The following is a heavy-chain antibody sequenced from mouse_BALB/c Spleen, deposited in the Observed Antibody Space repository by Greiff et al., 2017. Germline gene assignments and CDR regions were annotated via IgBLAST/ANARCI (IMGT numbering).Heavy chain of an antibody. D-gene: IGHD1-1*01. V-gene: IGHV5-12-1*01. J-gene: IGHJ2*01. Sequence: EVKLVESGGGLVKPGGSLKLSCAASGFAFSSYDMSWVRQTPEKRLEWVAYISSGGGSTYYPDTVKGRFTISRDNAKNTLYLQMSSLKSEDTAMYYCARSGSSYVDYFDYWGQGTTLTVSS. CDR2: ISSGGGST. CDR1: GFAFSSYD. CDR3: ARSGSSYVDYFDY.